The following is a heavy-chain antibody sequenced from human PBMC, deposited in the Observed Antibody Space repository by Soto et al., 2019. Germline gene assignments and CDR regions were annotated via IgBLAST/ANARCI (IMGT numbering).Heavy chain of an antibody. CDR2: VSGNNGAS. CDR3: VRDRKYFRVNGNWFDS. Sequence: SVKVSGKAVGYTSSGFCSRWVRQVPVQGLEWMGWVSGNNGASNPSPKVQGRITMTLDTSTGVSYMALRSLRSDDTAIYYCVRDRKYFRVNGNWFDSCGQGTLVTDSS. D-gene: IGHD2-2*01. CDR1: GYTSSGFC. J-gene: IGHJ5*01. V-gene: IGHV1-18*04.